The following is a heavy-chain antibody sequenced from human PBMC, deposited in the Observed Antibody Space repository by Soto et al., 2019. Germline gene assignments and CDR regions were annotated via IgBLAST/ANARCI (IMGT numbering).Heavy chain of an antibody. CDR1: GGSVSSGSYY. D-gene: IGHD2-2*01. Sequence: SETLSLTCTVSGGSVSSGSYYWSWIRQPPGKGLEWIGYIYYSGSTNYNPSLKSRVTISVDTSKNQFSLKLSSVTAADTAVYYCARARCSSTSCSNGDYYYYGTDVWGQGTTVTVS. CDR2: IYYSGST. V-gene: IGHV4-61*01. CDR3: ARARCSSTSCSNGDYYYYGTDV. J-gene: IGHJ6*02.